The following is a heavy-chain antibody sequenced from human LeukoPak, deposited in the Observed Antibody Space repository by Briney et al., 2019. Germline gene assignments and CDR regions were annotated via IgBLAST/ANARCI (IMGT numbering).Heavy chain of an antibody. J-gene: IGHJ3*02. CDR2: IYYSGST. D-gene: IGHD2-8*01. V-gene: IGHV4-59*01. CDR1: GGSISSYY. CDR3: ARTAFYCTNGVCRLDAFDI. Sequence: SETLSLTCTVSGGSISSYYWSWIRQPPGKGLEWIGYIYYSGSTNYNHSLKSRVTISVDTPKNQLPLKLSSVSAADTAMYYCARTAFYCTNGVCRLDAFDIWGQGTMVTVSS.